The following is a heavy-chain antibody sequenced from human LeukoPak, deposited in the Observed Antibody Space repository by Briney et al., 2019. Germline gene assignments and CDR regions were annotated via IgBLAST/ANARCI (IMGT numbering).Heavy chain of an antibody. CDR1: GFTFDDYA. CDR3: ARDNLDLDY. D-gene: IGHD3-3*01. CDR2: VSWNSWII. J-gene: IGHJ4*02. V-gene: IGHV3-9*01. Sequence: GGSLRLSCAASGFTFDDYAMHWVRQAPGKGLEWVSGVSWNSWIIGYADSVKGRFTISRDNAKNSLYLQMNSLRAEDTAVYYCARDNLDLDYWGQGTLVTVSS.